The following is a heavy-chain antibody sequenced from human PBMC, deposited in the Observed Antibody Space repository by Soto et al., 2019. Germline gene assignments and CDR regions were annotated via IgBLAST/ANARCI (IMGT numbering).Heavy chain of an antibody. J-gene: IGHJ1*01. CDR2: IWYDGSNK. D-gene: IGHD3-22*01. V-gene: IGHV3-33*06. CDR1: GFTFSSYG. Sequence: GGSLRLSCAASGFTFSSYGMHWVRQAPGKWLEWVAVIWYDGSNKYYADSVKGRFTISRDNSKNTLYLQMNSLRAEDTAVYYCAKGSDYYDSSLDAEYFQHWGQGTLVTVSS. CDR3: AKGSDYYDSSLDAEYFQH.